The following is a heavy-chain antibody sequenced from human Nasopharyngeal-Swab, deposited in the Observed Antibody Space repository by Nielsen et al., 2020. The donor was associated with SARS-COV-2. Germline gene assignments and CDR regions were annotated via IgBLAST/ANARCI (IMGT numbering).Heavy chain of an antibody. CDR1: GFTFRSRS. CDR2: INGDSSAK. V-gene: IGHV3-48*01. D-gene: IGHD3-22*01. Sequence: GESLKISCVASGFTFRSRSMNWVRQAPGKGLEWVSYINGDSSAKYYVDSVKGRFTISRDNAKNSLYLQMNSLRVEDTAVYYCHLSSGYDGYINYWGQGTLVTVSS. CDR3: HLSSGYDGYINY. J-gene: IGHJ4*02.